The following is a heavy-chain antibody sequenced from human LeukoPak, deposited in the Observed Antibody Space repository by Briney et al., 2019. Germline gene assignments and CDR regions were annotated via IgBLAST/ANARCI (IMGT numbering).Heavy chain of an antibody. Sequence: SETLSLTCTVSGGSISSYYWSWIRQPPGKGLEWSGYIYYSGSTNYNPSLKSRVTISVDTSKNQFSLKLSSVTAADTAVYYCARHHLGRGYYFDYWGQGTLVTVSS. V-gene: IGHV4-59*08. CDR3: ARHHLGRGYYFDY. D-gene: IGHD2-15*01. J-gene: IGHJ4*02. CDR2: IYYSGST. CDR1: GGSISSYY.